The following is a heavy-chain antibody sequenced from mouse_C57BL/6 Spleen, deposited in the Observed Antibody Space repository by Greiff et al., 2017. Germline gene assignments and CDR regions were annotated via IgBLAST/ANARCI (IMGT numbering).Heavy chain of an antibody. CDR1: GYTFTSYW. J-gene: IGHJ1*03. V-gene: IGHV1-52*01. CDR2: IDPSDSET. CDR3: ARDGYYVRYFDV. D-gene: IGHD2-3*01. Sequence: QVQLKQPGAELVRPGSSVKLSCKASGYTFTSYWMHWVKQRPIQGLEWIGNIDPSDSETHYNQKFKDKATLTVDKSSSTAYMQLSSLTSEDSAVYYCARDGYYVRYFDVWGTGTTVTVSS.